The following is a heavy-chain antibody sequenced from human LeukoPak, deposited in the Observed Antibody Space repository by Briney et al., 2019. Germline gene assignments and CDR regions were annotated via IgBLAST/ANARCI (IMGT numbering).Heavy chain of an antibody. CDR3: ARDHGGSTSHYYYYYMDV. V-gene: IGHV4-61*02. CDR2: IYTSGST. CDR1: GDSISSGGYS. D-gene: IGHD2-2*01. J-gene: IGHJ6*03. Sequence: PSETLSLTCTVSGDSISSGGYSWNWIRQPAGKGLEWIGRIYTSGSTNYSPSLKSRVTISIDTSRNQFSLKLSSVTAADTAVYYCARDHGGSTSHYYYYYMDVWGKGTTVTVSS.